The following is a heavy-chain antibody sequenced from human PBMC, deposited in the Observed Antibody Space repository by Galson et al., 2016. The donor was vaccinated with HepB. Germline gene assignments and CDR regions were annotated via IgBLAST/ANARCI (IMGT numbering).Heavy chain of an antibody. J-gene: IGHJ3*02. Sequence: RLSCATSEFSFSNFWMTWVRQAPGKGLEWVANIKPDGSDKYYADSVKGRFTISRDNAQSSLYLQMNTLRGEDTAVYYCARKNALDIWGQGTLVTVSS. CDR1: EFSFSNFW. CDR2: IKPDGSDK. V-gene: IGHV3-7*01. CDR3: ARKNALDI.